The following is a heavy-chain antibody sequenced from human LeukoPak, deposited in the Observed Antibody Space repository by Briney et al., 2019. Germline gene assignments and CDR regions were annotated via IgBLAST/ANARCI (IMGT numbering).Heavy chain of an antibody. CDR2: IYYGGST. CDR1: GGSISSYY. J-gene: IGHJ5*02. D-gene: IGHD5-24*01. Sequence: PSETLSLTCTVSGGSISSYYWSWIRQPPGKGLGWIGYIYYGGSTNYNPSLKSRVTISVDTSKNQFSLKLSSVTAADTAVYYCARRYLRWLQSSNWFDPWGQGTLVTVSS. V-gene: IGHV4-59*12. CDR3: ARRYLRWLQSSNWFDP.